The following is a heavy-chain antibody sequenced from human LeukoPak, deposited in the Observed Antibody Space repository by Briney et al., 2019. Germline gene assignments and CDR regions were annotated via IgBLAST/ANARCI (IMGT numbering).Heavy chain of an antibody. CDR3: TRWIAARPFDY. J-gene: IGHJ4*02. CDR2: IRSKANSYAT. D-gene: IGHD6-6*01. Sequence: GGSLRLSCAASGFTFSGSAMHWVRQASGKGLERVGRIRSKANSYATAYAASAKGRFTISRDDSKNTAYLQMNSLKTEDTAVYYCTRWIAARPFDYRGQGTLVTVSS. CDR1: GFTFSGSA. V-gene: IGHV3-73*01.